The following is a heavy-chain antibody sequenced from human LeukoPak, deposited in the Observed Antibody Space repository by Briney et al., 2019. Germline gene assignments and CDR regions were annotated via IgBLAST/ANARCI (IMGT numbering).Heavy chain of an antibody. CDR1: GYTFTGYY. V-gene: IGHV1-2*02. J-gene: IGHJ5*02. D-gene: IGHD3-10*01. CDR2: INPNSGGT. CDR3: ARYCGSGRENWFDP. Sequence: ASVKVSCKASGYTFTGYYMHWVRQAPGQGLGWMGWINPNSGGTNYAQKFQGRVTMTRDTSISTAYMELSRLRSDDTAVYYCARYCGSGRENWFDPWGQGTLVTVSS.